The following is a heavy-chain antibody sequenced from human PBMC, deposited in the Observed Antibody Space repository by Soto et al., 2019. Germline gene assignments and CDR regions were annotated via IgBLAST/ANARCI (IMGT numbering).Heavy chain of an antibody. V-gene: IGHV4-59*01. CDR2: FYYSGST. CDR1: GGSISTDY. J-gene: IGHJ4*02. Sequence: PSETLSLTCTVSGGSISTDYWSWIRQPPGKGLEWIAYFYYSGSTNYNPSLKSRVTISLDTSKNQISLKLSSATAADTAVYYCARAYGGGGWTFDYWGPGPMVTVSS. D-gene: IGHD6-19*01. CDR3: ARAYGGGGWTFDY.